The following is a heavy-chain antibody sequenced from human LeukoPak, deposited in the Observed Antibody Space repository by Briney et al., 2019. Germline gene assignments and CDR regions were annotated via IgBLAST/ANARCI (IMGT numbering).Heavy chain of an antibody. Sequence: GGSLRLSCAASGFRFSSSVMFWVRQAPGKGLEYVSHISSSGYTTYYSNSVKGGFTISRDNSKNTLYLQMGSLRTEDVAVYYCARDSGYYGSRAFDIWGQGTMVIVSS. J-gene: IGHJ3*02. V-gene: IGHV3-64*01. CDR3: ARDSGYYGSRAFDI. D-gene: IGHD3-10*01. CDR1: GFRFSSSV. CDR2: ISSSGYTT.